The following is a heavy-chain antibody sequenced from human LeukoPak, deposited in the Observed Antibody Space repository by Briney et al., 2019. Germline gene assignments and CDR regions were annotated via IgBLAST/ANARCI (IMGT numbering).Heavy chain of an antibody. V-gene: IGHV4-34*01. CDR1: GGSSSSDSSY. J-gene: IGHJ4*02. CDR2: INHRGTT. CDR3: ARADCTNAVCPFDY. Sequence: KPSETLSLTCGVSGGSSSSDSSYWTWIRQPPGKGLEWIGEINHRGTTNYNPSLKSRVTISLDTPKNQFSLRLSSLTAADTALYYCARADCTNAVCPFDYWGQGILVTVSS. D-gene: IGHD2-8*01.